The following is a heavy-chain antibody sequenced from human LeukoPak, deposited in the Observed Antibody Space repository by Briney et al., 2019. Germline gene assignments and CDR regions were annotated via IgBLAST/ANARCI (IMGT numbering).Heavy chain of an antibody. Sequence: GGSLRLSCAASGFTFSSYWMSWVRQAPGKGLEWVANIKQDGSEKYYVDSVKGRYTISRDNSKNTLYLQMNSLRAEDTAVYYCAKDERYSSSWLDWGQGTLVTVSS. J-gene: IGHJ4*02. CDR3: AKDERYSSSWLD. D-gene: IGHD6-13*01. CDR1: GFTFSSYW. V-gene: IGHV3-7*03. CDR2: IKQDGSEK.